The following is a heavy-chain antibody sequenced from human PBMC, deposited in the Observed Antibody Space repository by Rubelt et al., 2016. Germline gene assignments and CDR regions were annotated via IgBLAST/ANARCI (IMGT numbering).Heavy chain of an antibody. Sequence: VQLVQSGAEVKKPGSSVKVSCKASGYTFTGYYMHWVRQAPGQGLEWMGWINPNSGGTNYAQKFQGRVTMTRETSVSTAYMELSRLTSDDTAVYYCARGNSGYDYGLDYWGQGTLVTVSS. CDR2: INPNSGGT. V-gene: IGHV1-2*02. CDR3: ARGNSGYDYGLDY. J-gene: IGHJ4*02. CDR1: GYTFTGYY. D-gene: IGHD5-12*01.